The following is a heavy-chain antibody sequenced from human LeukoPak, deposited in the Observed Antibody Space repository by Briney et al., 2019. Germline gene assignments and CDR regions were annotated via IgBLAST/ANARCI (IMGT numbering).Heavy chain of an antibody. V-gene: IGHV4-39*01. D-gene: IGHD4/OR15-4a*01. Sequence: SETLSLTCNVSGGSISSRSDYWGWIRQPPGKGLEWIGSIYYTGSTHYNPSLKNRVTISVDTSKNQFSLKLSSVTAADTAVYYCARRPGEYGGNDFDYWGQGTLVTVSS. CDR3: ARRPGEYGGNDFDY. J-gene: IGHJ4*02. CDR2: IYYTGST. CDR1: GGSISSRSDY.